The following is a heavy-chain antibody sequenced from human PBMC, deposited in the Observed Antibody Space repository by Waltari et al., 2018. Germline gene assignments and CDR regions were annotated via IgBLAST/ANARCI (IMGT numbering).Heavy chain of an antibody. CDR2: IRDDGSNK. Sequence: QVQMVESGGGGVQPGGSVRVTCAASGFTFSSYGMRGVGQAPGKGRGRGAFIRDDGSNKYYADSVKGRFTISRDNSKNTLYLPMNSLRAEDTAVYYCAKDEGIVGAIDYWGQGPLVTVSS. V-gene: IGHV3-30*02. D-gene: IGHD1-26*01. CDR3: AKDEGIVGAIDY. CDR1: GFTFSSYG. J-gene: IGHJ4*02.